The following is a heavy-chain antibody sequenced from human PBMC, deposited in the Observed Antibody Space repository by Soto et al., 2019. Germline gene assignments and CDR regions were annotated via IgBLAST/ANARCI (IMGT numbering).Heavy chain of an antibody. D-gene: IGHD3-10*01. Sequence: QVQLVQSGAEVKKPGASVKVSCKASGYTFTSYYMHWVRQAPGQGLEWMGIINPSGGSTSYAQKFQGRVTMTRDRYTSTVYIELSSLRSEDTAVYYCAREAMVRGALLDLWGRGTLVTVSS. CDR1: GYTFTSYY. CDR2: INPSGGST. V-gene: IGHV1-46*01. J-gene: IGHJ2*01. CDR3: AREAMVRGALLDL.